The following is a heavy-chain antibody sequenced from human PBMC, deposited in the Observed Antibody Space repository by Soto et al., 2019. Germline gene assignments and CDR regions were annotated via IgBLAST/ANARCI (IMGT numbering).Heavy chain of an antibody. J-gene: IGHJ4*02. D-gene: IGHD1-7*01. Sequence: SETLSLTCAVSGYSISSGYYWGWIRQPPGKGLEWIGSIYHSVSTYYNPSLKSRVTISVDTSKNQFSLKLSSVTAADTDVYYCASGELSTFDYWGQGTLVTVYS. CDR1: GYSISSGYY. CDR3: ASGELSTFDY. CDR2: IYHSVST. V-gene: IGHV4-38-2*01.